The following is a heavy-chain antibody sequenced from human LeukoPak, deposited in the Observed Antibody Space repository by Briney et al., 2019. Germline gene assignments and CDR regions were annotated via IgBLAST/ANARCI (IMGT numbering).Heavy chain of an antibody. CDR1: GYTFTMYY. CDR2: INPSDGAT. CDR3: ARLWFGEPYYYYYGMDV. J-gene: IGHJ6*02. D-gene: IGHD3-10*01. V-gene: IGHV1-46*01. Sequence: ASVKVSCKASGYTFTMYYIHWVRQAPGQGLEWMGMINPSDGATTYAQRFQGRVTMTRDMSTTTVYMDLRSLRSEDTAVYYCARLWFGEPYYYYYGMDVWGQGTTVTVSS.